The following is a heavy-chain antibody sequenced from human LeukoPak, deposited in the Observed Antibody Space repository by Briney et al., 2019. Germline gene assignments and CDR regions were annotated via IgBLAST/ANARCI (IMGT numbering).Heavy chain of an antibody. CDR1: GFTFSSYA. J-gene: IGHJ4*02. Sequence: GSLRLSCAASGFTFSSYAMHWVRQAPGKGLEWVAVISYDARNKNYADSVKGRFTISRDNSKNTLYLQMNSLRVEDTAVYYCARAPLWGSVGASYFDYWGQGTLVTVSS. CDR2: ISYDARNK. V-gene: IGHV3-30*04. D-gene: IGHD1-26*01. CDR3: ARAPLWGSVGASYFDY.